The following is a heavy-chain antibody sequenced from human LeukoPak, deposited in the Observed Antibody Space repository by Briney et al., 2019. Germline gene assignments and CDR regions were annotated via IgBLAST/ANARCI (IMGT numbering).Heavy chain of an antibody. CDR2: ISGSGGST. V-gene: IGHV3-23*01. CDR1: GFTFSSYS. Sequence: GGSLRLSCAASGFTFSSYSTNWVRQAPGKGLEWVSAISGSGGSTYYADSVKGRFTISRDNSKNTLYLQMNSLRAEDTAVYYCAKDGLMITFGGVIATHFDYWGQGTLVTVSS. D-gene: IGHD3-16*02. CDR3: AKDGLMITFGGVIATHFDY. J-gene: IGHJ4*02.